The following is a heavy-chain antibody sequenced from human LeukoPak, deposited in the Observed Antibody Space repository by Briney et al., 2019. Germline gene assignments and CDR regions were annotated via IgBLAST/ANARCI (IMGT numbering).Heavy chain of an antibody. CDR2: INHSGST. CDR3: ARATTGYYYGSGREAFDI. J-gene: IGHJ3*02. D-gene: IGHD3-10*01. CDR1: GGSFSGYY. Sequence: MSSETLSLTCAVYGGSFSGYYWSWIRQPPGKGLEWIGEINHSGSTNYNPSLKSRVTISVDTSKNQFSLKLSSVTAADTAVYYCARATTGYYYGSGREAFDIWGQGTMVTVSS. V-gene: IGHV4-34*01.